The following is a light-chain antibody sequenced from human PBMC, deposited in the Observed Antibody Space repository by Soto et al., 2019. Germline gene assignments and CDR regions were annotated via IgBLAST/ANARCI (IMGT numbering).Light chain of an antibody. CDR2: GAS. Sequence: EIVMTQSQATLSVSPGERATLSCRASQSVSSNLAWYQQKPGQAPSLLIYGASTRATGIPARFSGSGSGTDFTLTISSLLSEDFAVYYCQQYNNWPRTFGQGTKVDIK. CDR1: QSVSSN. V-gene: IGKV3-15*01. J-gene: IGKJ1*01. CDR3: QQYNNWPRT.